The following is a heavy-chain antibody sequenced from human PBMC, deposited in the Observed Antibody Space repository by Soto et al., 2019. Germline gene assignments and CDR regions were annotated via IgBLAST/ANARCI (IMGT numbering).Heavy chain of an antibody. CDR1: GFTFSSCA. CDR3: AKGRSYYYSYGLDV. J-gene: IGHJ6*02. CDR2: IIDSGAST. Sequence: PGGSLRLACAASGFTFSSCAMGWVRQAPGKGLEWVSDIIDSGASTYYADSVKGRFTISRDNSKSTLYLQMNSLRAEDTALYYCAKGRSYYYSYGLDVWGQGTTVTVSS. V-gene: IGHV3-23*01.